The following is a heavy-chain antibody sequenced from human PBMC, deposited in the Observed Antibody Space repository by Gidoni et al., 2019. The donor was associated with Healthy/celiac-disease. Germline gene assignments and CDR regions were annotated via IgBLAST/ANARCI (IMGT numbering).Heavy chain of an antibody. J-gene: IGHJ4*02. CDR1: GFTFRDYY. CDR2: ISSSSSDK. V-gene: IGHV3-11*05. CDR3: ARSDDSSGYYFNYFDY. D-gene: IGHD3-22*01. Sequence: QVQLVESGGGLVKPGGSLRLSCAASGFTFRDYYMRWIRQAPGKGLELVSYISSSSSDKNYADSVKGRSTNSRDNAKKSLYLQMNSVRAEDTAVYYCARSDDSSGYYFNYFDYWGQGTLVTVSS.